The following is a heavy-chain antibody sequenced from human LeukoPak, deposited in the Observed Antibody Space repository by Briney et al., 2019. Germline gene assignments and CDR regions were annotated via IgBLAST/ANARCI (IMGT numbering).Heavy chain of an antibody. J-gene: IGHJ6*02. D-gene: IGHD3-9*01. CDR1: GGSISSSNW. Sequence: SGTLSLTCAVSGGSISSSNWWSWVRQPPGKGLEWIGEIYHSGSTNYNPSLKSRVTISVDKSKNQFSLKLSSVTAADTAVYYCASTGEGRYYDILTGYPAPGMDVWGQGTTVTVSS. V-gene: IGHV4-4*02. CDR3: ASTGEGRYYDILTGYPAPGMDV. CDR2: IYHSGST.